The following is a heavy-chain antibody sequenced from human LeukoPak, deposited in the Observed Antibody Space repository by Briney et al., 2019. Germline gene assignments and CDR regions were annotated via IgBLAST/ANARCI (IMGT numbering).Heavy chain of an antibody. CDR2: IIPIFGTA. V-gene: IGHV1-69*05. Sequence: SVKVSCKASGGTFSSYAISWVRQAPGQGLEWMGRIIPIFGTANYAQKFQGRVTITTDESTSTAYMELSSLRPEDTAVYYCARVVGLTYYYDSSGYSDAFDIWGQGTMVTVSS. CDR1: GGTFSSYA. J-gene: IGHJ3*02. CDR3: ARVVGLTYYYDSSGYSDAFDI. D-gene: IGHD3-22*01.